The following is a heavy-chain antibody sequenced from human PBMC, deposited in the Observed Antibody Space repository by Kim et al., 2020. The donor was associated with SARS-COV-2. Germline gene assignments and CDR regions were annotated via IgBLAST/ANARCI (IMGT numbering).Heavy chain of an antibody. J-gene: IGHJ4*02. CDR2: ISDSGGRT. CDR3: SASDY. Sequence: ISDSGGRTHYADSVKGRFTISRDNSKNTLYLQLNSQRAEDTAVYYCSASDYWGQGTLVTVSS. V-gene: IGHV3-23*01.